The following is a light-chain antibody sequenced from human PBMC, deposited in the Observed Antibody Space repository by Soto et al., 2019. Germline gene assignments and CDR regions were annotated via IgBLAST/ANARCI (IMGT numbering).Light chain of an antibody. CDR3: QQRSNWPLT. Sequence: EIVLTQSPATPSLSPGERATLSCRASQSVSSYLAWYKQKPGQAPRLLIYDASNRATGIPARFSGSGSGTDFTLTISSLEPEDFAVYFCQQRSNWPLTFGGGTKVEIK. J-gene: IGKJ4*01. V-gene: IGKV3-11*01. CDR1: QSVSSY. CDR2: DAS.